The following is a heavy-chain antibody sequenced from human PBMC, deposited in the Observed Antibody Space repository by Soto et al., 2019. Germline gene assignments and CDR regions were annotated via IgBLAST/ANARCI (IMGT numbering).Heavy chain of an antibody. V-gene: IGHV1-3*01. CDR2: INAGSGNT. Sequence: ASVRVSCKASGYTFTDYAIHWVRQTPGHRLEWMGWINAGSGNTRYSQKFQGRVTITRDTSTRSAYMELRNLKSEDTALYYCAREYSSSSVLSWFAPWGQGTLVTVSS. J-gene: IGHJ5*02. CDR3: AREYSSSSVLSWFAP. CDR1: GYTFTDYA. D-gene: IGHD6-6*01.